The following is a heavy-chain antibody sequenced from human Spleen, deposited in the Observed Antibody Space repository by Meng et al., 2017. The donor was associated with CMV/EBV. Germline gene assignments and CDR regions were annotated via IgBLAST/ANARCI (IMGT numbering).Heavy chain of an antibody. J-gene: IGHJ4*02. CDR3: ARQDLIFGVVSPGGLFDY. CDR2: ISAYNGNT. D-gene: IGHD3-3*02. Sequence: ASVKVSCKASGYTFTNYDINWVRQAPGQGLEWMGWISAYNGNTNYAQKLQGRVTMTTDTSTSTAYMELRSLRSDDTAVYYCARQDLIFGVVSPGGLFDYWGQGTLVTVSS. CDR1: GYTFTNYD. V-gene: IGHV1-18*01.